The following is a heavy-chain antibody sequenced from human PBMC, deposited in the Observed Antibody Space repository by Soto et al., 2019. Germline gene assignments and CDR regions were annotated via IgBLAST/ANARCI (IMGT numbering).Heavy chain of an antibody. CDR2: IYWDDDK. CDR1: GFSLTGSGVG. D-gene: IGHD3-3*01. J-gene: IGHJ4*02. V-gene: IGHV2-5*02. CDR3: ARFLWSDTSLYYFDY. Sequence: SGPTLVNPTQTLTLTCTFSGFSLTGSGVGVGWIRQPPGKALEWLALIYWDDDKRYSPSLKSRLTITKDTSKNQVALTVTNMDPVDTATYYCARFLWSDTSLYYFDYWGQGTLVTVPS.